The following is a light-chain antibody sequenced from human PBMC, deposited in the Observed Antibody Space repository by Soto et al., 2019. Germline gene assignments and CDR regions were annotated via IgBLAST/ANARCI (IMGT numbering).Light chain of an antibody. J-gene: IGKJ1*01. CDR3: QQYNNWPWT. CDR1: QSVSSD. Sequence: EIVMTQSPATLSVSPGERATLSCRASQSVSSDLAWYQQKPDQAPRFLISGASTRATGIPARFSGSGSGTEFTLTICSLQSEDFAVYYCQQYNNWPWTFGQGNKVEIK. V-gene: IGKV3-15*01. CDR2: GAS.